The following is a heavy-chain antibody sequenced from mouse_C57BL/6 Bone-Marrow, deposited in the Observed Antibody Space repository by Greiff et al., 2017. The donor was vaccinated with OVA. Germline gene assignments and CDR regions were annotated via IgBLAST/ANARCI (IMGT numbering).Heavy chain of an antibody. CDR1: GYTFTSYW. J-gene: IGHJ4*01. Sequence: VQLQQPGTELVKPGASVKLSCKASGYTFTSYWMHWVKQRPGQGLEWIGNINPSNGGTNYNEKFKRKATLTVDKSSSTAYMQLSSLTSEDSAVYYCARRAYYSAYYYAMDYWGQGTSVTVSS. V-gene: IGHV1-53*01. CDR3: ARRAYYSAYYYAMDY. D-gene: IGHD2-12*01. CDR2: INPSNGGT.